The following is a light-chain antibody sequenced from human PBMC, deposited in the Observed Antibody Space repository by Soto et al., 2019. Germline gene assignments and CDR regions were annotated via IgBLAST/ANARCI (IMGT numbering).Light chain of an antibody. CDR2: LNSDGSH. Sequence: QSVLTQSPSASASLGASVKLTCTLSSGHSSYAIAWHQQQPEKGPRYLMKLNSDGSHSQGDGIPDRFSGSSSGAERYLNISSLQSEDEADYYCQTWGTGIRVFGGGTKLTVL. CDR3: QTWGTGIRV. CDR1: SGHSSYA. V-gene: IGLV4-69*01. J-gene: IGLJ3*02.